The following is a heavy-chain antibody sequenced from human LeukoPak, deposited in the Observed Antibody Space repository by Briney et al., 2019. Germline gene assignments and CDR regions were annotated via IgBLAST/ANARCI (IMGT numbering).Heavy chain of an antibody. CDR3: ARGGGYCSSTSCYTLCCFDY. CDR1: GGSLSSYY. V-gene: IGHV4-4*07. Sequence: SETLSLTCTVSGGSLSSYYWSWLRQPAGKGLEWIGRIYTSGSTNYNPSLKSRVTMSVDTSKNQFSLKLSSVTAADTAVYYCARGGGYCSSTSCYTLCCFDYWGQGTLVTVSS. D-gene: IGHD2-2*02. J-gene: IGHJ4*02. CDR2: IYTSGST.